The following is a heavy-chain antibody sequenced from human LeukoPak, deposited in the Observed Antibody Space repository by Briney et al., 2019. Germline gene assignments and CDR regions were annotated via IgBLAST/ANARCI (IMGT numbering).Heavy chain of an antibody. CDR3: ARGRPIVVVVAANPIDY. Sequence: GGSLRLSCAASGFTFSSYSMNWVRQAPGKGLEWVSYISSSSSTIYYADSVKGRFTISRDNAKNSLYLQMNSLRAEDTAVYYCARGRPIVVVVAANPIDYWGQGTLVTVSS. D-gene: IGHD2-15*01. CDR2: ISSSSSTI. J-gene: IGHJ4*02. V-gene: IGHV3-48*04. CDR1: GFTFSSYS.